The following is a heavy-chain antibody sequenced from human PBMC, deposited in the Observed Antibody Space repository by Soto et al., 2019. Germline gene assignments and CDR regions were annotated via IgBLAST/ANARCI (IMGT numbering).Heavy chain of an antibody. D-gene: IGHD3-16*01. CDR3: ARKGLRLAAPDWYAFDI. Sequence: ASVKVSCKASGYTFTSYYMRWVRQAPGQGLEWMGIINPSGGSTSYAQKFQGRVTMTRDTSTSTVYMELSSLRSEDTAVYYCARKGLRLAAPDWYAFDIWGQGTMVTVPS. J-gene: IGHJ3*02. CDR2: INPSGGST. CDR1: GYTFTSYY. V-gene: IGHV1-46*01.